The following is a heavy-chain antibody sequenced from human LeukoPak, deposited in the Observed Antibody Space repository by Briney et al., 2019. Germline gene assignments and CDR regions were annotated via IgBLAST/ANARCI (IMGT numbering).Heavy chain of an antibody. Sequence: PGGSLRLSCAASGFTFSSYGMHWVRQAPGKGLEWVAVIWYDGSNKYYADSVKGRFTISRDNSKNTLYLQMNSLRAEDTAVYYCARDGGLVFRSSWSHYYYYYGMGVWGQGTTVTVSS. CDR2: IWYDGSNK. CDR1: GFTFSSYG. J-gene: IGHJ6*02. D-gene: IGHD6-13*01. CDR3: ARDGGLVFRSSWSHYYYYYGMGV. V-gene: IGHV3-33*01.